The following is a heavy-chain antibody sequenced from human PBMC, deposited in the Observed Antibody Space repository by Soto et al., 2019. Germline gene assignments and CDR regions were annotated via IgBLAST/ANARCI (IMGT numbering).Heavy chain of an antibody. CDR3: ARGGSSGWQGAFDF. V-gene: IGHV4-34*01. D-gene: IGHD6-19*01. CDR1: GGSFSGYF. Sequence: SETLSLTCAAYGGSFSGYFWNWIRQTPGKGLGWIGKVKHNGRNNYNPSLKSRVTISLYMSKNQNSQKLTSLAAADTAVASRARGGSSGWQGAFDFWGQGTMVTVSS. J-gene: IGHJ3*01. CDR2: VKHNGRN.